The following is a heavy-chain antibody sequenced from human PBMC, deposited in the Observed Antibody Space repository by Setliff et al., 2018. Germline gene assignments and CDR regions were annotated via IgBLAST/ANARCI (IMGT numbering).Heavy chain of an antibody. CDR1: GGTFSSYA. Sequence: SVKVSCKASGGTFSSYAISWVRQAPGQGLEWMGGIIPIFGTANYAQKFQGRVTITADESTRTAYMELSSLRSEDTAVYYCASHDGSYATESDLPTDYWGQGTLVTVSS. CDR2: IIPIFGTA. CDR3: ASHDGSYATESDLPTDY. D-gene: IGHD1-26*01. J-gene: IGHJ4*02. V-gene: IGHV1-69*13.